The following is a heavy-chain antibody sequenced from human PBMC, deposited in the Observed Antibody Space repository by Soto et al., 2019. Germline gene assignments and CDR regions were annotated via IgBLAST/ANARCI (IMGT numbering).Heavy chain of an antibody. CDR1: GFTFSSYA. J-gene: IGHJ6*02. V-gene: IGHV3-23*01. CDR3: ARGNEHPLYYYYGMDV. Sequence: GGSLRLSCAASGFTFSSYAMSWVRQAPGKGLEWVSAISGSGGSTYYADSVKGRFTISRDNSKNTLYLQMNSLRAEDTAVYYCARGNEHPLYYYYGMDVWGQGTTVTVSS. CDR2: ISGSGGST. D-gene: IGHD1-1*01.